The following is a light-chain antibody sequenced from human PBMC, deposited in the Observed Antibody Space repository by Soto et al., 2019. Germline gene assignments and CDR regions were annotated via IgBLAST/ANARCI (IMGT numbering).Light chain of an antibody. J-gene: IGKJ1*01. CDR1: QSVRSN. V-gene: IGKV3-15*01. CDR3: QQYNSWPPWT. Sequence: EIVMTQSPATLSVSPGERATLSCRASQSVRSNLAWYQQKPGQAPRLFIYGASTRATGIPARFSGSGSGTEFTLTISSLQSEDFAVYYCQQYNSWPPWTFGQGTKVEIK. CDR2: GAS.